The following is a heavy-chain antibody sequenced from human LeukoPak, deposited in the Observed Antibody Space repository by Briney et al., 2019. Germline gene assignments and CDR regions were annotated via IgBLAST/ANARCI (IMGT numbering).Heavy chain of an antibody. D-gene: IGHD6-19*01. CDR3: ARDTCGCGSGWHLYWYFDL. V-gene: IGHV3-64*01. Sequence: GSLRLSCAASGFTFSDYAMHWVRQAPGTELEYVSAISSNGGSIHYANSVKGRFTISRDNSKNTLYLQMDSLRAEDMAVYYCARDTCGCGSGWHLYWYFDLWGRGTLVTVSS. CDR2: ISSNGGSI. J-gene: IGHJ2*01. CDR1: GFTFSDYA.